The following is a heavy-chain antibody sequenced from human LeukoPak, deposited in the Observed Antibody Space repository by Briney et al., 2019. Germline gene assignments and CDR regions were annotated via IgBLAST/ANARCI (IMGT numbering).Heavy chain of an antibody. J-gene: IGHJ4*02. CDR2: IYHSGTT. V-gene: IGHV4-38-2*02. D-gene: IGHD3-10*01. CDR3: ARGYYGSGSYYYYFDY. CDR1: GYSISSGYY. Sequence: SETLSLTCTVSGYSISSGYYWGWIRQPPGKGLEWIASIYHSGTTYYKPSLKSRVTISVDTSKNQFSLKLSSVTPEDTAVYYCARGYYGSGSYYYYFDYWGQGTLVTVSS.